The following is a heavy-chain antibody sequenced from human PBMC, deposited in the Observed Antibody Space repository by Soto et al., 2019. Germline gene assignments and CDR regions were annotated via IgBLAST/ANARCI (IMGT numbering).Heavy chain of an antibody. V-gene: IGHV1-69*13. CDR2: IIPILNSP. J-gene: IGHJ6*02. CDR1: GGTFGSYA. Sequence: SVKVSCKASGGTFGSYAITWVRRAPGQGLEWLGGIIPILNSPAYAQKFQARVVITANEITNTAYMELNSLRFDDTAVYYCAREAPYCTSATCPKFYDMDVWGQGTTVTVSS. D-gene: IGHD2-21*01. CDR3: AREAPYCTSATCPKFYDMDV.